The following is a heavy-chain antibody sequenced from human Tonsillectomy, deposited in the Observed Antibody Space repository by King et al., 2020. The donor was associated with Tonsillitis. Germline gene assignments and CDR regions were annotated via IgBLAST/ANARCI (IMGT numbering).Heavy chain of an antibody. D-gene: IGHD3-3*01. CDR2: IRSKAYGGTT. CDR3: TRLILEWLLYRYYYMDV. Sequence: QLVQSGGGLVQPGRSLRLSCTASGFTFGDYAMSWVRQAPGKGLEWVGFIRSKAYGGTTEYAASVKGRFTISRDDSKSIAYLQMNSLKTEETAVYYCTRLILEWLLYRYYYMDVWGKGTTVTVSS. CDR1: GFTFGDYA. V-gene: IGHV3-49*04. J-gene: IGHJ6*03.